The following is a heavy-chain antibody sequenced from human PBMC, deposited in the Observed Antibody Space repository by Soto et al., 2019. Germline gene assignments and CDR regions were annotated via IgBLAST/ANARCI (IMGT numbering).Heavy chain of an antibody. Sequence: SETLSLTCAVYGGSFSGYYWSWIRQPPGKGLEWIGEINHSGSTNYNPSLKSRVTISVDTSKNQFSLKLSSVTAADTAVYYCASVQGIAAAGIGGSDYWGQGTLVTVSS. V-gene: IGHV4-34*01. D-gene: IGHD6-13*01. J-gene: IGHJ4*02. CDR3: ASVQGIAAAGIGGSDY. CDR2: INHSGST. CDR1: GGSFSGYY.